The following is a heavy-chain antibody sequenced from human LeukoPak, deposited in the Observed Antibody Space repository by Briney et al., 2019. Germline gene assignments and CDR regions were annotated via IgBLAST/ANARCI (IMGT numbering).Heavy chain of an antibody. V-gene: IGHV3-21*04. CDR2: ISISSNYI. Sequence: PGGSLRLSCAASGFTFSRYSMNWVRQAPGKGLEWVSSISISSNYIYYTDSVKGRFTISRDNAKNSLYLQMDSLRAEDTAVYYCAKCIAVVEFDYWGQGTLVTVSS. CDR3: AKCIAVVEFDY. J-gene: IGHJ4*02. D-gene: IGHD6-19*01. CDR1: GFTFSRYS.